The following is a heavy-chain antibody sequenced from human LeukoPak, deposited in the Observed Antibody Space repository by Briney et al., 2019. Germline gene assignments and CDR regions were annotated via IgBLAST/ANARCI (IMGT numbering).Heavy chain of an antibody. CDR1: GFTFSSYG. CDR3: ARTGGYDWDLPFDY. CDR2: IWYDGSNK. Sequence: GRSLRLSCAASGFTFSSYGMHWVRQAPGKGLEWVAVIWYDGSNKYYADSVKGRFTISRDNSKNTLYLQMSSLRAEDTAVYYCARTGGYDWDLPFDYWGQGTLVTVSS. D-gene: IGHD5-12*01. J-gene: IGHJ4*02. V-gene: IGHV3-33*01.